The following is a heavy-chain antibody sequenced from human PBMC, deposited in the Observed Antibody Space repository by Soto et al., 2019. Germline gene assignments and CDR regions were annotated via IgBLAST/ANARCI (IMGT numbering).Heavy chain of an antibody. CDR3: ARVGRYGWDFDH. CDR1: EFSFISYW. CDR2: INEDGSQK. D-gene: IGHD5-18*01. V-gene: IGHV3-7*01. J-gene: IGHJ4*02. Sequence: GGSLRLSCAASEFSFISYWMTWVRQAPGKGLEWVALINEDGSQKYYVGSVKGRFIISRDNAKDSVYMQMDSLRAGGTAVYFCARVGRYGWDFDHWGQGTLVTVSS.